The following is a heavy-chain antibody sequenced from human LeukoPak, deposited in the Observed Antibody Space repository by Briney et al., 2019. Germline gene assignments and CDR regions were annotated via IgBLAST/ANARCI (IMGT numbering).Heavy chain of an antibody. D-gene: IGHD3-10*01. CDR2: IYHSGRT. Sequence: SETLPLTCAVSGYSISSGYYWGWIRQPPGKGLEWIGSIYHSGRTYYNPSLKSRVTISVDTSKNQFSLKLSSVTAADTAVYYCAKITSGFGLVGLWGRGTLVTVSS. CDR1: GYSISSGYY. V-gene: IGHV4-38-2*01. J-gene: IGHJ2*01. CDR3: AKITSGFGLVGL.